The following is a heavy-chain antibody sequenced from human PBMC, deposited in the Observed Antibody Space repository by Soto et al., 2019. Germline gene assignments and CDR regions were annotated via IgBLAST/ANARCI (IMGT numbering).Heavy chain of an antibody. D-gene: IGHD2-15*01. CDR1: GGSISSYY. V-gene: IGHV4-4*07. CDR2: IYTSGSP. Sequence: PSETLCLSCTVSGGSISSYYWSWIRQPAGKGLEWIGRIYTSGSPNYNPSLKSRVTMSVDTSKNQFSLKLSSVTAADTAVYYCARGGCSGGSCYFRPNWFDPWGQGTLVTVSS. J-gene: IGHJ5*02. CDR3: ARGGCSGGSCYFRPNWFDP.